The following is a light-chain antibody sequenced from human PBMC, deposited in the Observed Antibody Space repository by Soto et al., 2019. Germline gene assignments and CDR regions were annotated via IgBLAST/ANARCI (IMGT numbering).Light chain of an antibody. CDR1: QSISSN. Sequence: EILLTQSPGTLSLSPGERATLSCRASQSISSNLAWYQQKPGQAPRLLMFRTSSRATGFPARFSGSGSGTEFNLTISSLQSEDFGVYYCQQYNNWPRATFGGGTKV. CDR2: RTS. V-gene: IGKV3-15*01. CDR3: QQYNNWPRAT. J-gene: IGKJ4*01.